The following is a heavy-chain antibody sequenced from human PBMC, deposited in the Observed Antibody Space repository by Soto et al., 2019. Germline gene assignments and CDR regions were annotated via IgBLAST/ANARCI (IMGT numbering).Heavy chain of an antibody. D-gene: IGHD5-18*01. V-gene: IGHV1-46*01. Sequence: ASVKVSCKASGYTFTSYYMHWVRQAPGQGLEWMGIINPSGGSTSYAQKFQGRVTMTRDTSTSTVYMELSSLGSEDTAVYYCARGGTAMATDYYYYGMDVWGQGTTVTVSS. CDR3: ARGGTAMATDYYYYGMDV. CDR2: INPSGGST. CDR1: GYTFTSYY. J-gene: IGHJ6*02.